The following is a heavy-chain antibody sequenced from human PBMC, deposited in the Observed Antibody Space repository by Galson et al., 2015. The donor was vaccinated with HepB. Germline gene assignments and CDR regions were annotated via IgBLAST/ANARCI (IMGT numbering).Heavy chain of an antibody. J-gene: IGHJ3*02. Sequence: SVKVSCKVSGGTFSSYTITWVRQAPGQGLEWMGRIIPILDVSNYAQKFQGRLTITADKSTSTVYIELSSLRSEDTAVYYCTRDFREAYPIWGQGTMVTVSP. V-gene: IGHV1-69*04. CDR3: TRDFREAYPI. CDR2: IIPILDVS. CDR1: GGTFSSYT. D-gene: IGHD3-16*01.